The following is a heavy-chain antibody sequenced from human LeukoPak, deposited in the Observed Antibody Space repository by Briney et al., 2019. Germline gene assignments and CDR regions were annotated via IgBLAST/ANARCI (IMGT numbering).Heavy chain of an antibody. V-gene: IGHV3-53*05. J-gene: IGHJ4*02. CDR1: GFTVSSNY. CDR2: IYSGGST. D-gene: IGHD3-10*01. Sequence: PGGSLRLSCAASGFTVSSNYMSWVRQAPGKGLEWVSVIYSGGSTYYADSVKGRFTISRDNSKNTLYLQMNSLRAEDTAVYYCARDWNYYGSGSYFFDYWGQGTLVTVSS. CDR3: ARDWNYYGSGSYFFDY.